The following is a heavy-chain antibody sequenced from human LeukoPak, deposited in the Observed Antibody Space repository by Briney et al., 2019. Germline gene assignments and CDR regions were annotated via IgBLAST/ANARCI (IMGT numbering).Heavy chain of an antibody. CDR3: ARETYYYDSSGYYSDLYYFDY. V-gene: IGHV4-4*07. J-gene: IGHJ4*02. CDR1: GGSISSYY. CDR2: IYTSGST. Sequence: SETLSLTCTVSGGSISSYYWSWIRQPAGKGLEWIGRIYTSGSTNYNPSLKSRVTMSVDASKNQFSLKLSSVTAADTAVYYCARETYYYDSSGYYSDLYYFDYWGQGTLVTVSS. D-gene: IGHD3-22*01.